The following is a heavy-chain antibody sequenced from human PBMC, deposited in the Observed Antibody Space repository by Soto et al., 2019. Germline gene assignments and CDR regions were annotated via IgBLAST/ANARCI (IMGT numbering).Heavy chain of an antibody. V-gene: IGHV3-23*01. J-gene: IGHJ3*01. D-gene: IGHD3-3*02. CDR3: AKDSVSVNRIYDALDL. Sequence: VQLLESGGGLVQPGGSLRLSCETSGFTFNNYAMTWVRQAPGEGPEWVSTIGGGDNIFYADSVKGRFTISRDDSKNTMYLQMDHLRVEDTAIYFCAKDSVSVNRIYDALDLWGQGTVVTVSS. CDR1: GFTFNNYA. CDR2: IGGGDNI.